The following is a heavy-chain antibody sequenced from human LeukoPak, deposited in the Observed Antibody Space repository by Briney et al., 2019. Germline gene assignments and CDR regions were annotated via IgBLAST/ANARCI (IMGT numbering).Heavy chain of an antibody. CDR2: INHSGST. Sequence: SETLSLTCAVYGGSFSGYYWSWIRQPPGKGLEWIGEINHSGSTNYNPSLKSRVTISVDTSKNQFSLKLSSVTAADTAVYYCARGGGYSYGWGGQLDYWGQGTLVTVSS. V-gene: IGHV4-34*01. CDR1: GGSFSGYY. J-gene: IGHJ4*02. D-gene: IGHD5-18*01. CDR3: ARGGGYSYGWGGQLDY.